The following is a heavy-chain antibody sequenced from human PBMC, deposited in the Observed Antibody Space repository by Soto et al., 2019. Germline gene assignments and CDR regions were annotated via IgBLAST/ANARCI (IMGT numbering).Heavy chain of an antibody. D-gene: IGHD2-2*01. J-gene: IGHJ5*01. Sequence: QVQLVQSGAEVKTPGASVKVSCKASGYTFTKYDMNWVRQAPGQGLEWMGWMNPTSGNPGYAQKFPGRLTMTWDTDIGIAHRELGSLGNEDAAVYYCARSDGHAFDGLDSWGQGTLVTVSA. CDR1: GYTFTKYD. V-gene: IGHV1-8*01. CDR3: ARSDGHAFDGLDS. CDR2: MNPTSGNP.